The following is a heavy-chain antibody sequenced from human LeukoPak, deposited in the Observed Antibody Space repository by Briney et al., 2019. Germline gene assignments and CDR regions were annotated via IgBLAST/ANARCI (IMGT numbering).Heavy chain of an antibody. D-gene: IGHD3-10*01. CDR1: GDSISSYY. CDR2: IYTSGST. J-gene: IGHJ3*02. V-gene: IGHV4-4*07. CDR3: ARILRTRITMVQGVWGAFDI. Sequence: SETLSLTCTVSGDSISSYYWSWIRQPAGKGLEWIGRIYTSGSTNYNPSLKSRVTMSVDTSKNQFSLKLSSVTAADTAVYYCARILRTRITMVQGVWGAFDIWGQGTMVTVSS.